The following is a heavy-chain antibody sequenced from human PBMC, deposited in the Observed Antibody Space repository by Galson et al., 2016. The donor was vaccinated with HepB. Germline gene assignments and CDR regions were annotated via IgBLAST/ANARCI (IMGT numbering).Heavy chain of an antibody. D-gene: IGHD2-15*01. CDR3: VRHDIGGFDG. CDR1: GFTFSXYD. Sequence: SLRLSCAASGFTFSXYDLSWXRQAXXXGLXXVSGXXGLXDNTYYTDSVKGRFTISRDNSRNTLYLQLNSLRVEDTALYYCVRHDIGGFDGWGQGTLVTVSS. CDR2: XXGLXDNT. V-gene: IGHV3-23*01. J-gene: IGHJ4*02.